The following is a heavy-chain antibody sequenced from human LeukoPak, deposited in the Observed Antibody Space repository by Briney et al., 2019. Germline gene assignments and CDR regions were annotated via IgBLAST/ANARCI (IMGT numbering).Heavy chain of an antibody. D-gene: IGHD3-10*01. CDR1: GFTFSNYA. CDR3: AKDQHYGSGSYFDY. CDR2: ISGSGDST. Sequence: GGSLRLSCAASGFTFSNYAMNWVRQVPGKGLEWVSTISGSGDSTYYADSVKGRFTISRDNSKSTLYLQMNSLRAEDTAVYYCAKDQHYGSGSYFDYWGQGTLVTVSS. V-gene: IGHV3-23*01. J-gene: IGHJ4*02.